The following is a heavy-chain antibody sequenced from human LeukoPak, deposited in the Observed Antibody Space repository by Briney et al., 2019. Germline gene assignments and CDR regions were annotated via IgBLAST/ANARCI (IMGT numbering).Heavy chain of an antibody. V-gene: IGHV3-30*18. D-gene: IGHD6-13*01. CDR1: GFTFSNYG. CDR2: IANDGRDK. J-gene: IGHJ4*02. CDR3: AKDRAVGAAAYYFDF. Sequence: PGRSLRLSCAASGFTFSNYGMHWVRQAPGKRLEWVAVIANDGRDKKYGGSVKGRFTISRDNSKNTPYLQMNSLRDEDTAVYYCAKDRAVGAAAYYFDFWGQGTLVTVSS.